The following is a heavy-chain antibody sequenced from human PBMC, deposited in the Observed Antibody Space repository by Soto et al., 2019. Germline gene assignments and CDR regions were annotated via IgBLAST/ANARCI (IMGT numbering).Heavy chain of an antibody. Sequence: QVQLQESGPGLVKPSQTLSLTCTVSGGSISSGGYYWSWIRQHPGKGLEWIGYIYYSGSTYYNPSLKTRVTISVDTSKNQFSLKLSSVPAADTAVYYCARGRYGDYYFDYWGQGTLVTVSS. CDR1: GGSISSGGYY. CDR2: IYYSGST. V-gene: IGHV4-31*03. D-gene: IGHD4-17*01. J-gene: IGHJ4*02. CDR3: ARGRYGDYYFDY.